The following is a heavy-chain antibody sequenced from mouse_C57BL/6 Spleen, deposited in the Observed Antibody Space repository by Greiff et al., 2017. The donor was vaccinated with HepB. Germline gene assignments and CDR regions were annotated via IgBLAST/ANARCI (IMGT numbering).Heavy chain of an antibody. J-gene: IGHJ3*01. CDR1: GYTFTSYG. D-gene: IGHD2-5*01. CDR3: ADLYINYVAY. V-gene: IGHV1-81*01. CDR2: IYPRSGNT. Sequence: VQLQQSGAELARPGASVKLSCKASGYTFTSYGISWVKQRTGQGLEWIGEIYPRSGNTYYNEKVKGKATLTADKSSSTAYMELRSLTSEDSAVYFCADLYINYVAYWGQGTLVTVSA.